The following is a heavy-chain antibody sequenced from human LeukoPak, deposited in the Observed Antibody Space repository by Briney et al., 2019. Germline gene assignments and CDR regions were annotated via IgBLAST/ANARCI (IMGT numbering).Heavy chain of an antibody. D-gene: IGHD2-21*02. Sequence: ASVKVSFKASGYTFITYYIHWVRRAPGQGLEWMGIISPSGGSTTYAQKFQGRVTMTGDTSTSTVYMELSSLRSEDTAVYYCARSRLLLDYWGQGTLVTVSS. V-gene: IGHV1-46*01. CDR2: ISPSGGST. CDR1: GYTFITYY. CDR3: ARSRLLLDY. J-gene: IGHJ4*02.